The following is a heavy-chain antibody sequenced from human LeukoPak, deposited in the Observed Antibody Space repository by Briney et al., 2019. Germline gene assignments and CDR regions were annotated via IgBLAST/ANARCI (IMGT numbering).Heavy chain of an antibody. Sequence: PGGSLRLSCAASGFTFSNYAMHWVRQAPGKGLEWVAVISYDGTNKYYADSVKGRFTISRDNSKNTMCLQMNSLRAEDTAMYYCARAPMSYDSSGFGGAFDIWGQGTMVTVSS. D-gene: IGHD3-22*01. CDR2: ISYDGTNK. CDR3: ARAPMSYDSSGFGGAFDI. CDR1: GFTFSNYA. V-gene: IGHV3-30-3*01. J-gene: IGHJ3*02.